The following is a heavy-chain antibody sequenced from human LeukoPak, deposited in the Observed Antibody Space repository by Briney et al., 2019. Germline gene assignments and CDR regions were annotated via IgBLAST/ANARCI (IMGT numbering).Heavy chain of an antibody. CDR1: GGSISSGSYY. D-gene: IGHD2-2*01. J-gene: IGHJ5*02. CDR3: GRDHRYRSSTSCFRRGYNSFDP. Sequence: SQTLSLTCTVSGGSISSGSYYWSWIRQPAGKGLEWIGRIYTSGSTNYNPSLKSRVTISVDTSKNQFSLKLSSVTAADTAVYYCGRDHRYRSSTSCFRRGYNSFDPWGQGTLVTVSS. V-gene: IGHV4-61*02. CDR2: IYTSGST.